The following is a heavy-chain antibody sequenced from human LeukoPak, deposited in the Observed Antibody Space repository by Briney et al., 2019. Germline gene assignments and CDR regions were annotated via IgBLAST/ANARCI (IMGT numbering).Heavy chain of an antibody. CDR3: ARDGGALNDIHADY. CDR2: INPNSGGT. J-gene: IGHJ4*02. V-gene: IGHV1-2*02. CDR1: GYTFTSYY. Sequence: GASVKVSCKASGYTFTSYYMHWVRQAPGQGLEWMGWINPNSGGTNYAQKFQGRVTMTRDTSISTAYMELSRLRSDDTAVYYCARDGGALNDIHADYWGQGTLVTVSS. D-gene: IGHD3-9*01.